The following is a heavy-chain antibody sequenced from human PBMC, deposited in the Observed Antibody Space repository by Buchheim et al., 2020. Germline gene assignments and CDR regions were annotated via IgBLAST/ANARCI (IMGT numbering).Heavy chain of an antibody. D-gene: IGHD3-3*01. Sequence: EVQLVESGGGLVKPGGSLRLSCAASGFTFSSNSMNWVRQAPGKGLEWVSSISSSSSYIYYADSVKGRFTISRENAKNSLYLQMNSLRAEDTAVYYCARDARYYDFWSGYHSYYYYYGMDVWGQGTT. CDR2: ISSSSSYI. CDR3: ARDARYYDFWSGYHSYYYYYGMDV. V-gene: IGHV3-21*01. CDR1: GFTFSSNS. J-gene: IGHJ6*02.